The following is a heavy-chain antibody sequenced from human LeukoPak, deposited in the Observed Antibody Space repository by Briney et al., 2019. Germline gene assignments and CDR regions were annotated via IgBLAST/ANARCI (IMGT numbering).Heavy chain of an antibody. CDR3: ARASNGSCDYEYLDH. V-gene: IGHV3-21*01. Sequence: PGWSLRLCCAASRFTVRSYTMYCGRQAPGKGLGGVSTITKDNTNINYADSVKGRFTISRDNAKNSLYLQMNSLRADDTAVYYCARASNGSCDYEYLDHWGQGTLVTVSS. J-gene: IGHJ1*01. D-gene: IGHD3-22*01. CDR1: RFTVRSYT. CDR2: ITKDNTNI.